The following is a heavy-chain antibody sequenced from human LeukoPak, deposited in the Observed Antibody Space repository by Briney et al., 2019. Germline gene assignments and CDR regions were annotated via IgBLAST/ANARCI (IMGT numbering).Heavy chain of an antibody. D-gene: IGHD6-19*01. Sequence: SETLSLTCAVSGYSISSGYYWGWIRQPPGKGLEWIGRIYHSRSTYYNPSLKSRVTISVDTSKNQFSLKLSSVTAADTAVYYCARRGLGSGWLSYDYWGQGTLVTVSS. V-gene: IGHV4-38-2*01. CDR1: GYSISSGYY. CDR2: IYHSRST. J-gene: IGHJ4*02. CDR3: ARRGLGSGWLSYDY.